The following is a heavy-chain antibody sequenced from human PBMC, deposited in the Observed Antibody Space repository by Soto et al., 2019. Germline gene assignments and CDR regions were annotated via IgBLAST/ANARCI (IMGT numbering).Heavy chain of an antibody. Sequence: QVQLVQSGAEVKKPGASVKVSCKASGYTFTSYGISWVRQAPGQGLEWMGWISAYNGNTNYAQKLQCRVTMTTDTSTSTAYMELRSLLSDDRAVYYCARDTSTVTTGYFDLWGRGTLVTVSS. CDR3: ARDTSTVTTGYFDL. CDR1: GYTFTSYG. D-gene: IGHD4-17*01. J-gene: IGHJ2*01. V-gene: IGHV1-18*01. CDR2: ISAYNGNT.